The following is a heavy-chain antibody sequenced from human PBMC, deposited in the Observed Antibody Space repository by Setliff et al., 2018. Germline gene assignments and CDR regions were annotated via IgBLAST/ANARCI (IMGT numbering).Heavy chain of an antibody. CDR2: MSYGGHT. Sequence: SETLSLTCAVSGSSISANHYWGWVRQPPGKGLEWIGSMSYGGHTYYKPSLNSRATIFADTSKNSFSLKLTSVTAEDTALYFCMRHWDYCGCNCPHNSIDFWGQGALVTVSS. J-gene: IGHJ4*02. V-gene: IGHV4-39*01. CDR1: GSSISANHY. CDR3: MRHWDYCGCNCPHNSIDF. D-gene: IGHD2-8*02.